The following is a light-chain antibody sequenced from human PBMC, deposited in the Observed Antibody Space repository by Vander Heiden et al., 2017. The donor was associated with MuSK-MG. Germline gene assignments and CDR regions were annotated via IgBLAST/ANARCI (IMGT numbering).Light chain of an antibody. CDR3: QQDDQYPST. CDR2: AAA. CDR1: QGIRND. J-gene: IGKJ2*02. Sequence: RFTASLSASVGDRVTITCRASQGIRNDLGWYQQKPGKAPKLLIYAAATVQSGVPARVSGSGSGTDFTRTISSRQPEDFATYYCQQDDQYPSTFGQGTKMEIK. V-gene: IGKV1-6*01.